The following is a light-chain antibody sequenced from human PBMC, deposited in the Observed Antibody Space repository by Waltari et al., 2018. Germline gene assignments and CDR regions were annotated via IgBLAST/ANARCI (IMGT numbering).Light chain of an antibody. CDR3: SSYTSSSTVV. Sequence: QSALTQPASVSGSPGQSITISCTGTSSDVGGYNYVSWYQQHPGKAPKLMIYEVSNRPSGVSNRFSGSKYGNTASLTMSGLQAEAEADYYCSSYTSSSTVVFGGGTKLTVL. CDR2: EVS. CDR1: SSDVGGYNY. J-gene: IGLJ2*01. V-gene: IGLV2-14*01.